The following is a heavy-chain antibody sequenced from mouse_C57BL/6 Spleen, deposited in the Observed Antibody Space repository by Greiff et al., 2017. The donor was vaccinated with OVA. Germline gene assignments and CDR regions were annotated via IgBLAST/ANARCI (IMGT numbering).Heavy chain of an antibody. D-gene: IGHD1-1*01. CDR1: GYAFTNYL. CDR3: ARDYGSSYGFAY. J-gene: IGHJ3*01. V-gene: IGHV1-54*01. CDR2: INPGSGGT. Sequence: VQLKESGAELVRPGTSVKVSCKASGYAFTNYLIEWVKQRPGQGLEWIGVINPGSGGTNYNEKFKGKATLTADKSSSTAYMQLSSLTSEDSAVYFCARDYGSSYGFAYWGQGTLVTVSA.